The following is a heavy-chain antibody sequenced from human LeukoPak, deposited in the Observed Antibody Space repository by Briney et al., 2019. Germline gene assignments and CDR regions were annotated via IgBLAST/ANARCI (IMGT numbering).Heavy chain of an antibody. CDR2: IYYSGST. V-gene: IGHV4-39*01. CDR3: ASRREGIDY. D-gene: IGHD1-26*01. J-gene: IGHJ4*02. Sequence: SETLSLTCTVSGGSISSSSYYWGWIRQPPGTGLERIGSIYYSGSTYYNPSLKSRVTISVDTSKNQFSLKLSSVTAADTAVYYCASRREGIDYWGQGTLVTVSS. CDR1: GGSISSSSYY.